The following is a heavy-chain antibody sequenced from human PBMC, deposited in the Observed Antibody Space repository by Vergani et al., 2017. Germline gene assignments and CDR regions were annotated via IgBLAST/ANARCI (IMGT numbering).Heavy chain of an antibody. D-gene: IGHD4-17*01. CDR2: IYTSGST. CDR3: ARDKADGDYRLADY. V-gene: IGHV4-4*07. Sequence: QLQLQESGPGLVKPSETLSLTCTVSGGSISSYYWSWIRQPAGKGLEWIGRIYTSGSTYYNPSLKSRVTISVDTSKNQFSLKLSSVTAADTAVYYCARDKADGDYRLADYWGQGTLVTVSS. CDR1: GGSISSYY. J-gene: IGHJ4*02.